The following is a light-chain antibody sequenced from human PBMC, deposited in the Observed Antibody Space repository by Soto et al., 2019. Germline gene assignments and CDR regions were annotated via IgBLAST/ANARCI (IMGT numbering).Light chain of an antibody. CDR3: SSYTSSTYYV. Sequence: QSALTQPASVSGSPGQSITISCTGTSSDVGGYNYVSWYQQHPGKAPKLMIYDVSNRPSGVSNRFSGSKSGNTASLTISGLQAEDEADYYCSSYTSSTYYVFGTGNEVPGL. J-gene: IGLJ1*01. CDR1: SSDVGGYNY. CDR2: DVS. V-gene: IGLV2-14*01.